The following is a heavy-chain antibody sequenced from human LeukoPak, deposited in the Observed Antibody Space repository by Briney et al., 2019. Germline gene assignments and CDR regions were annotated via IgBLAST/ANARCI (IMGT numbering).Heavy chain of an antibody. CDR1: GGFFGCYY. Sequence: SETLSLTCTVSGGFFGCYYLSWIRQSRGKGLAGIEFMFYTGSTYSNPSVISRASISRDASKNHFSLKLNSLTAADTALYFCARGDDADGYLSTWGQGTLVIVSS. D-gene: IGHD5-24*01. J-gene: IGHJ5*02. CDR2: MFYTGST. V-gene: IGHV4-59*01. CDR3: ARGDDADGYLST.